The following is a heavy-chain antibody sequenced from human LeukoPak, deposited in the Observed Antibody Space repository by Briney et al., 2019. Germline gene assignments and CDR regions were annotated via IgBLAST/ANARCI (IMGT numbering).Heavy chain of an antibody. CDR1: GFTFSSYS. Sequence: GGSLRLSCAASGFTFSSYSMNWVRQAPGKGLEWVSSISSSSSYIYYADSVKGRFTISRDNAKNSLYLQMNSLRAEDTAVYYRWYYDSSGYRPRDQWGQGTLVTVSS. V-gene: IGHV3-21*01. D-gene: IGHD3-22*01. CDR2: ISSSSSYI. J-gene: IGHJ4*02. CDR3: WYYDSSGYRPRDQ.